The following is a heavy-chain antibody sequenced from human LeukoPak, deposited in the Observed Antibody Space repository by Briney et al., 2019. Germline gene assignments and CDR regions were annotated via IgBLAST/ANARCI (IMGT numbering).Heavy chain of an antibody. Sequence: GGSLRLSCAASGFTFSSYAMHWVRQALGKGLEWVAVISYDGSNKYYADSVKGRFTISRDNSKNTLYLQMNSLRAEATAVYYCARAPLTYYYDSSGSEAFDIWGQGTLVTVSS. CDR3: ARAPLTYYYDSSGSEAFDI. CDR2: ISYDGSNK. D-gene: IGHD3-22*01. V-gene: IGHV3-30*04. J-gene: IGHJ3*02. CDR1: GFTFSSYA.